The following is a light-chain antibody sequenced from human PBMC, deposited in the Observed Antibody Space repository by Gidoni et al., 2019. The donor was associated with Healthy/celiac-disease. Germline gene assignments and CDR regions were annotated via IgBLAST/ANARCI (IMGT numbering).Light chain of an antibody. V-gene: IGKV1-39*01. Sequence: IQMTQSPSSLSASVGDRVTITCRASQSISSYLNWYQQKPGKAPKLLIYDASSLQSGVPARFSGSGSGTDCTRTSSSLQPEDFATYYCQQSYSTLRTFGQGTKVEIK. CDR2: DAS. CDR1: QSISSY. CDR3: QQSYSTLRT. J-gene: IGKJ1*01.